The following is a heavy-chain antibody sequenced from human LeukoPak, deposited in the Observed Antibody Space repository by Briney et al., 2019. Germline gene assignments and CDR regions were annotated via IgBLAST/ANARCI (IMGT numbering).Heavy chain of an antibody. D-gene: IGHD1-1*01. V-gene: IGHV3-23*01. Sequence: SGGSLRLSCAASGFTFSSYAMSWVRQAPGKGLEWVSAISGSGGSTYYADSVKGRFTISRDNSKNTLYLQMNSLRAEDTAVYYCANPDNWNDGTDIWGQGTMVTVSS. CDR3: ANPDNWNDGTDI. CDR2: ISGSGGST. CDR1: GFTFSSYA. J-gene: IGHJ3*02.